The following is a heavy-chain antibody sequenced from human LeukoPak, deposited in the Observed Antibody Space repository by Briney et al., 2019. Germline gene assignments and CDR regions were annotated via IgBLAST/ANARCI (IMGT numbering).Heavy chain of an antibody. Sequence: GGSLRLSCAASGLTFSNYAISWVRQAPGKGLEWVSSISSSAVSSYYADSVKGRFTISRGNSKNTLYLQMNSLTAEDTAVYYCAKDMGSRATNFDYWGQGTLVTVSS. D-gene: IGHD1-1*01. CDR2: ISSSAVSS. CDR1: GLTFSNYA. J-gene: IGHJ4*02. CDR3: AKDMGSRATNFDY. V-gene: IGHV3-23*01.